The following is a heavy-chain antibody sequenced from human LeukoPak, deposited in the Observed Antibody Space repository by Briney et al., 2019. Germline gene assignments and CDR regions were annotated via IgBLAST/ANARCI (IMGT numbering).Heavy chain of an antibody. CDR2: INHSGST. D-gene: IGHD2-21*01. J-gene: IGHJ3*02. CDR3: APRAFPKAFNI. V-gene: IGHV4-34*01. CDR1: GGSFSGYY. Sequence: SETLSLTCAVYGGSFSGYYWSWIRQPPGKGLEWIGEINHSGSTNYNPSLKSRVTISVDTSKNQFSLKLRSVTAADTAVYYCAPRAFPKAFNIWGQGTMVTVSS.